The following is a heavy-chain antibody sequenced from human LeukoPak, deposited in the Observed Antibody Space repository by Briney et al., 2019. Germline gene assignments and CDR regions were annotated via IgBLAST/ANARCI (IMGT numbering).Heavy chain of an antibody. V-gene: IGHV3-9*01. J-gene: IGHJ4*02. Sequence: PGGSLRLSCAASGFTFDDYAMHWVRQAPGKGLEWVSGLSWNSGSIGYADSVKGRFTISRDDSKNTVYLQMNSLRIEDTAVYYCARGGRWAPDDWGQGTLVTVSS. D-gene: IGHD5-24*01. CDR1: GFTFDDYA. CDR3: ARGGRWAPDD. CDR2: LSWNSGSI.